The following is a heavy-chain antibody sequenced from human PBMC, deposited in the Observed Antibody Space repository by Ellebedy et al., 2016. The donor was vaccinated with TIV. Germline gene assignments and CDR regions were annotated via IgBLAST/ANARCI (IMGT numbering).Heavy chain of an antibody. CDR3: AREFGGVPYYFDY. V-gene: IGHV3-53*01. J-gene: IGHJ4*02. CDR2: IYSGGST. Sequence: PGGSLRLSCAASGFTVSSNYMSWVRQAPGKGLEWVSVIYSGGSTYYADSVKGRFTISRDNSKNTLYLQMNSLRAEDTAVYYCAREFGGVPYYFDYWGQGTLVTVSS. CDR1: GFTVSSNY. D-gene: IGHD3-16*01.